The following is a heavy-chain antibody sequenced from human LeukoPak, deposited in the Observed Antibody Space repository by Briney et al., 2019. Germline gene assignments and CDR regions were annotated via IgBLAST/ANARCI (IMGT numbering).Heavy chain of an antibody. CDR2: INPSGGST. Sequence: ASVKVSCKASGYTFTSYYIHWVRQAPGQGLEGMGIINPSGGSTTYAQKFRGRVTMTRDTSTSTVYMELSSLRSEDTAVYYCVSFVAAAGKEVDYWGQGTLVTVSS. D-gene: IGHD6-13*01. J-gene: IGHJ4*02. CDR1: GYTFTSYY. V-gene: IGHV1-46*01. CDR3: VSFVAAAGKEVDY.